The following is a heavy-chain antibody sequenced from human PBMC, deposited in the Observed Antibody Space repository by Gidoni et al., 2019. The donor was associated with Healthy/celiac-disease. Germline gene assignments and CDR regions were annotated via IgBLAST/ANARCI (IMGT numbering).Heavy chain of an antibody. Sequence: QVQLQQWCAGLLKPSETLSLTCAVYGGSFSGYYWSWIRPPPGKGLEWLGEIKHSGSTNDNPSLKSRVTISVDTSKNQFSLKLSSVTAADTAVYYCARGRWFDPWGQGTLVTVSS. CDR1: GGSFSGYY. V-gene: IGHV4-34*01. CDR3: ARGRWFDP. CDR2: IKHSGST. J-gene: IGHJ5*02.